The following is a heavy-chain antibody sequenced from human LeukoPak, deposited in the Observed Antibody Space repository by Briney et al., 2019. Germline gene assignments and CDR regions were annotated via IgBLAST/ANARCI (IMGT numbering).Heavy chain of an antibody. CDR2: ITGSGGDI. D-gene: IGHD3-22*01. V-gene: IGHV3-48*03. Sequence: GGSLRLSCVGSGFTFSGYEMNWVRQAPGKGLEWDSYITGSGGDISYADSVKGRFTISRDNAKNSLYLQMNSLRAEDTAVYYCARGSYYYDTTVYYAPDFWGQGTLVTVSS. CDR3: ARGSYYYDTTVYYAPDF. J-gene: IGHJ4*02. CDR1: GFTFSGYE.